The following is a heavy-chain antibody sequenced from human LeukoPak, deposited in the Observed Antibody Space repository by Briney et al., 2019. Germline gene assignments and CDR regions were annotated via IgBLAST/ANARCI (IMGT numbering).Heavy chain of an antibody. J-gene: IGHJ5*02. D-gene: IGHD6-13*01. Sequence: SETLSLTCAVSGGSISSGGYSWSWIRQPPGKGLEWIGYIYHSGSTYYNPSLKSRVTISVDRSKNQFSLKLSSVTAADTAVYYCARSMGIAAAGINWFDPWGQGTLVTVSS. CDR1: GGSISSGGYS. CDR2: IYHSGST. V-gene: IGHV4-30-2*01. CDR3: ARSMGIAAAGINWFDP.